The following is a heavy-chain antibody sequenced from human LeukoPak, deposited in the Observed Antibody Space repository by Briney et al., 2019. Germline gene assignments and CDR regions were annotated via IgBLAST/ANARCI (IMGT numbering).Heavy chain of an antibody. CDR2: IRYDGSNK. V-gene: IGHV3-30*02. Sequence: GGPLRLSCAASGFTFSNYGMHWVRQAPGKGLEWVAFIRYDGSNKDYVDSVKGRFTISRDNSKNTLYLQMNSLRAEDTAVYYCAKDESSGLEYWGQGTLVTVSS. D-gene: IGHD3-22*01. CDR1: GFTFSNYG. J-gene: IGHJ4*02. CDR3: AKDESSGLEY.